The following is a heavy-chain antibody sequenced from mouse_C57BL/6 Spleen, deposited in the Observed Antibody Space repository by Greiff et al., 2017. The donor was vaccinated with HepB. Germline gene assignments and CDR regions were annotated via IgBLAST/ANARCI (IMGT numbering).Heavy chain of an antibody. J-gene: IGHJ2*01. CDR3: AREGTGIDY. V-gene: IGHV1-50*01. Sequence: QVQLQQPGAELVKPGASVKLSCKASGYTFTSYWMQWVKQRPGQGLEWIGEIDPSDSYTNYNQKFKGKATLTVDTSSSTAYMQLSSLTSEDSAVYYCAREGTGIDYWGQGTTLTVSS. CDR1: GYTFTSYW. D-gene: IGHD4-1*01. CDR2: IDPSDSYT.